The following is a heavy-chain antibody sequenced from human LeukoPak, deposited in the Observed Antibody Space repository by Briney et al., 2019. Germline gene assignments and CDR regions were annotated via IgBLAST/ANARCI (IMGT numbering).Heavy chain of an antibody. CDR3: ARVRGSYCLDY. CDR1: GFSFSSYW. J-gene: IGHJ4*02. D-gene: IGHD1-26*01. V-gene: IGHV3-7*01. CDR2: IKQDGSEN. Sequence: GGSLRLSCAASGFSFSSYWMSWVRQAPGKGLEWVANIKQDGSENNYVDSVKGRFTISRDNAKKSLYLQMNSLRAEDTAVYYCARVRGSYCLDYWGQGTLVTVSS.